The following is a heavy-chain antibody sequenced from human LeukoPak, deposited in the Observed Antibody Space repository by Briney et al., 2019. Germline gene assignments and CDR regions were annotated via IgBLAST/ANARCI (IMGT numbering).Heavy chain of an antibody. CDR3: ARASEWELLRNWFDP. J-gene: IGHJ5*02. CDR1: GFTFSSYS. CDR2: INSSSSDI. V-gene: IGHV3-21*01. D-gene: IGHD1-26*01. Sequence: GGALRLSCAASGFTFSSYSMNWVRQAPGKGLEWVSYINSSSSDIYYADSVKGRFTISRDNAKNSLYLQMNSLRAEDTAVYYCARASEWELLRNWFDPWGQGTLVTVSS.